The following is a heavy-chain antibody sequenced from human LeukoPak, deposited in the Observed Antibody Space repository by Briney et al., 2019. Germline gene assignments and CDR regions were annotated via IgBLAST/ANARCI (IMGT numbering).Heavy chain of an antibody. CDR2: IYYSGST. J-gene: IGHJ3*02. CDR3: ARESGGDAFDI. D-gene: IGHD1-26*01. V-gene: IGHV4-61*08. CDR1: GGSISSGGYS. Sequence: KTSETLSLTCAVSGGSISSGGYSWSWIRQPPGKGLEWIGYIYYSGSTNYNPSLKSRVTISVDTSKNQFSLKLSSVTAADTAVYYCARESGGDAFDIWGQGTMVTVSS.